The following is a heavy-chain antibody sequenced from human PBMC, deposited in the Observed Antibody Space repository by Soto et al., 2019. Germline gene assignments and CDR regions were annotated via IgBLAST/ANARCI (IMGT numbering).Heavy chain of an antibody. V-gene: IGHV4-30-2*01. CDR2: IFPSGTT. CDR1: GGSLSGATYS. CDR3: ARSREFDY. J-gene: IGHJ4*02. Sequence: SETLSLTCGVSGGSLSGATYSWNWIRQPPGRGLEWIGYIFPSGTTYYNPSLKSRVTISIDVSKNQFSLSLRSLTAADTAVYYCARSREFDYWSQGTLVTVSS.